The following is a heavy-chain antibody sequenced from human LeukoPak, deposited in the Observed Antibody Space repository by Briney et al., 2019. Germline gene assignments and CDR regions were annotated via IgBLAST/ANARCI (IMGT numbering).Heavy chain of an antibody. CDR3: AKGKVAEAARFDY. D-gene: IGHD6-13*01. CDR2: ISGSGGTA. J-gene: IGHJ4*02. Sequence: PGGSLRLSCAASGFTFDNFAMSWVRQAPGKGLEWVSEISGSGGTAYYADSLKGRFTISRDNSNNTLYLQMNSLRVEDTALYYCAKGKVAEAARFDYWGQGILVTVTS. CDR1: GFTFDNFA. V-gene: IGHV3-23*01.